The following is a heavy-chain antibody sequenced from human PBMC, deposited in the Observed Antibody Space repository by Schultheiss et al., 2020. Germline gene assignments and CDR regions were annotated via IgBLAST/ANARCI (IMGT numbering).Heavy chain of an antibody. CDR3: TTVLYYDIFPNWFDP. V-gene: IGHV3-15*01. J-gene: IGHJ5*02. D-gene: IGHD3-9*01. CDR2: IKSKTDGGTT. CDR1: GFTFSNAW. Sequence: GGSLRLSCAASGFTFSNAWMSWVRQAPGKGLEWVGRIKSKTDGGTTDYAAPVKGRFTISRDDSKNTLYLQMNSLKTEDTAVYYCTTVLYYDIFPNWFDPWGQGTLVTVS.